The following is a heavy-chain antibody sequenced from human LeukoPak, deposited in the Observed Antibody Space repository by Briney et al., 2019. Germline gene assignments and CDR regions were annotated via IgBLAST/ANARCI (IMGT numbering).Heavy chain of an antibody. V-gene: IGHV3-23*01. Sequence: PGGSLRLSCAASGFTFSGSAMSWVRQAPGEGLEWVSLISCSGANSYYTDSVRGRFTISRDNSKDTLYLQVNSLRAEDTAVYYCAKNNRDAMDVWGQGTTVTVSS. CDR2: ISCSGANS. J-gene: IGHJ6*01. D-gene: IGHD1-14*01. CDR3: AKNNRDAMDV. CDR1: GFTFSGSA.